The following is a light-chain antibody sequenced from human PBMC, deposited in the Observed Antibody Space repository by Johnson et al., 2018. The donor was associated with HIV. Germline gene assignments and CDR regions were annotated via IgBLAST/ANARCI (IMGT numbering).Light chain of an antibody. J-gene: IGLJ1*01. Sequence: TQPPSVSAAPGQKVTISCSGSSSNIGNNYISWYQQLPGRAPKLLIYDNNKRPSGIPDRFSGSKSGPSATLGITGLQTGDEADYYCGTWDSSLRVGFFGTGTKVTVL. V-gene: IGLV1-51*01. CDR2: DNN. CDR1: SSNIGNNY. CDR3: GTWDSSLRVGF.